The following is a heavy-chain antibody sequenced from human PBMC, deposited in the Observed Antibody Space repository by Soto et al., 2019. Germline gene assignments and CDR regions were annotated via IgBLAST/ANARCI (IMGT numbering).Heavy chain of an antibody. J-gene: IGHJ4*02. CDR3: ARDPITMIVVVIPNLYFDY. CDR2: ISYDGSNK. D-gene: IGHD3-22*01. CDR1: GFTFSSYA. V-gene: IGHV3-30-3*01. Sequence: GGSLRLSCAASGFTFSSYAMHWVRQAPGKGLEWVAVISYDGSNKYYADSVKGRFTISRDNSKNTLYLQMNSLRAEDTAVYYCARDPITMIVVVIPNLYFDYWGQGTLVTVSS.